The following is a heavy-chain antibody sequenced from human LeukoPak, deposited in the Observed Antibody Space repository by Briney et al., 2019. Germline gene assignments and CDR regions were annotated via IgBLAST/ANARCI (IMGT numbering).Heavy chain of an antibody. J-gene: IGHJ5*02. V-gene: IGHV3-23*01. CDR2: LSGGGGST. CDR1: GFIFSSYA. D-gene: IGHD6-13*01. Sequence: GGSLRLSCAASGFIFSSYAMSWVRQALGKGLEWVSGLSGGGGSTYYADSVKGRFTISRDNSKNTLYLQMNSLRAEDTAVYYCARGIAAANPFDPWGQGTLVTVSS. CDR3: ARGIAAANPFDP.